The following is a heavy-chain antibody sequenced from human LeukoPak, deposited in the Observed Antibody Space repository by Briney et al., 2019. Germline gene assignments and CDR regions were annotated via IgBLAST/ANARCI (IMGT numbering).Heavy chain of an antibody. J-gene: IGHJ4*02. CDR3: AKDLGSGGGFDY. V-gene: IGHV3-23*01. Sequence: PWGSLRLPCSASGVTFSDYYSMNWVRQAPGKGLEWVSGISGSGGSTYYADSVKGRFTISRDRCTNTLFVQMNSLRAEDTAVYYCAKDLGSGGGFDYWGQGTLVTVSS. D-gene: IGHD4-23*01. CDR2: ISGSGGST. CDR1: GVTFSDYYS.